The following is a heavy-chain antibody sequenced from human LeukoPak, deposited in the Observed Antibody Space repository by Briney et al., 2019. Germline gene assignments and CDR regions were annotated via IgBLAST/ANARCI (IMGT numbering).Heavy chain of an antibody. V-gene: IGHV1-2*02. D-gene: IGHD1-26*01. J-gene: IGHJ4*02. CDR1: GYTFTGYF. CDR3: ARDSYGALDY. Sequence: ASVKVSCKASGYTFTGYFIHWVRQAPGQGLEWMGWISPNSGGTNYAQKFQGRVTMTRDTSISTAYMELSRLRSDDTAVYYCARDSYGALDYWSQGTLVTVSS. CDR2: ISPNSGGT.